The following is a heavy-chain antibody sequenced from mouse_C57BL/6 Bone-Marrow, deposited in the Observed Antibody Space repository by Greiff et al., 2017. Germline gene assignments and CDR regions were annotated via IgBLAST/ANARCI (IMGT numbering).Heavy chain of an antibody. CDR3: ARDRSLYCFDY. J-gene: IGHJ2*01. CDR2: ISDGGSYT. CDR1: GFTFSSYA. V-gene: IGHV5-4*01. Sequence: EVKLVESGGGLVKPGGSLKLSCAASGFTFSSYAMSWVRQTPEKRLEWVATISDGGSYTYYPDNVKGRFTISRDNAKNNLYLQMSHLKSEDTAMYYCARDRSLYCFDYWGQGTTLTVSS.